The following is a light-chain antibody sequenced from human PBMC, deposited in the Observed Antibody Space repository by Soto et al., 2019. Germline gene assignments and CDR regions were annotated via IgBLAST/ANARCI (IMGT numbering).Light chain of an antibody. CDR2: EVS. CDR1: SSDVGGYNY. J-gene: IGLJ3*02. V-gene: IGLV2-8*01. CDR3: SSYAGSNAWV. Sequence: QSALTQPPSASGSPGQSVTISCTGTSSDVGGYNYVSWYQQHPGKAPKLMIYEVSKRPSGVPDRFSGSKSANTASLTVSGLQAEDEADYYCSSYAGSNAWVFVGGTKVTVL.